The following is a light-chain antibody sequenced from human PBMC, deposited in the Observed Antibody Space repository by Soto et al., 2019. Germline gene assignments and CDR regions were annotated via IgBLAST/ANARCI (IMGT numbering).Light chain of an antibody. V-gene: IGLV4-60*02. CDR3: ETWDSNTRV. Sequence: QPVLTQSSSASASPGSSVKLTCTLSSGHSSHIIAWHQQQPRKAPRYLMKVEGSGSYNKGSGVPDRFSGSSSGADRYLAISHLQFEDEADYYCETWDSNTRVFGGGTKLTVL. J-gene: IGLJ2*01. CDR2: VEGSGSY. CDR1: SGHSSHI.